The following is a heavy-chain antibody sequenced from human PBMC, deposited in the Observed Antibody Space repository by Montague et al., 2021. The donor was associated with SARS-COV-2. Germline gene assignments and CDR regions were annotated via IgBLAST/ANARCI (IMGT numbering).Heavy chain of an antibody. D-gene: IGHD3-22*01. CDR3: ARLKRYFDSSGSPSAFDF. CDR2: IYYTGNP. J-gene: IGHJ3*01. CDR1: GGSITNNIDY. Sequence: SETLSLTCTVSGGSITNNIDYWACIRQPPAKGLEWIGSIYYTGNPYYNPSLKSRVTISVVTSKNHFTLKLSSVTAAETAVYYCARLKRYFDSSGSPSAFDFWGQGTKVSVSS. V-gene: IGHV4-39*02.